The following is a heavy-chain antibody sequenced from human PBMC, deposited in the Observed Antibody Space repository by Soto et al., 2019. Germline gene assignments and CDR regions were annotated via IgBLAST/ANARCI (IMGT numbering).Heavy chain of an antibody. V-gene: IGHV3-48*02. CDR2: ISSSSSTI. CDR1: GFTFSSYS. D-gene: IGHD5-18*01. CDR3: TRDSGYSYGPFDY. Sequence: EVQLVESGGGLVQPGGSLRLSCAASGFTFSSYSMNWVRQAPGKGLEWVSYISSSSSTIYYADSVKGRFTISRDNAKNPRYLEMTSLRDEDKAVYYCTRDSGYSYGPFDYWGQGTMVTVSS. J-gene: IGHJ4*02.